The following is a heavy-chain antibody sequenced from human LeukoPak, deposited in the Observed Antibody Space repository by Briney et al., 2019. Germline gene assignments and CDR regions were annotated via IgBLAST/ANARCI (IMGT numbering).Heavy chain of an antibody. J-gene: IGHJ4*02. CDR3: ARDYYGSGSYPGY. CDR2: INPNSGGT. CDR1: GYTFTRYY. D-gene: IGHD3-10*01. V-gene: IGHV1-2*04. Sequence: ASVKVSCKASGYTFTRYYMHWVRQAPGQGLEWMGWINPNSGGTNYAQKFQGWVAMTRDTSISTAYMELSRLRSDDTAVYYCARDYYGSGSYPGYWGQGTLVTVSS.